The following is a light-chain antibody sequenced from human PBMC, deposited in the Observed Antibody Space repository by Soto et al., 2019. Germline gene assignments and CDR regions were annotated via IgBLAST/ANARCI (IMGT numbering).Light chain of an antibody. Sequence: DIQMTQSPSSLSAYVGDRVTITCRSSQNILTYLNWYQQRAGEAPRFLIYAASNLQDGVPSRFSGSESGTEFTLTISSLQPEDFATYYCQQSYSVPLTFGQGTKLEMK. J-gene: IGKJ2*01. CDR2: AAS. CDR3: QQSYSVPLT. CDR1: QNILTY. V-gene: IGKV1-39*01.